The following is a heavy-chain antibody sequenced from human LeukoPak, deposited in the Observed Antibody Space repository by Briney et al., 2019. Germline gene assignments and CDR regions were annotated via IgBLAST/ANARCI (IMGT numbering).Heavy chain of an antibody. Sequence: ASVKVSCKASGGTFSSYAISWVRQAPGQGLEWMGGIIPIFGTANYAQKFQGRVTITADESTSTAYMDLSSLRSEDTAVYYCARDPHYYDSSGYSRYFDYWGQGTLVTVSS. CDR1: GGTFSSYA. CDR2: IIPIFGTA. J-gene: IGHJ4*02. CDR3: ARDPHYYDSSGYSRYFDY. V-gene: IGHV1-69*13. D-gene: IGHD3-22*01.